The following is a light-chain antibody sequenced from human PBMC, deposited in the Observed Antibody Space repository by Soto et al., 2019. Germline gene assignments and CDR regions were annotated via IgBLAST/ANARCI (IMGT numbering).Light chain of an antibody. V-gene: IGLV2-14*01. Sequence: QPVLTQPASVSGSPGQSITISCTGTSSDVGGYNSVSWYQQYPGKAPKLMIYEVSDRPSGVSNRFSGSKSGNTASLTISGLQAEDEAAYYCSSYTSSSTLIFGGGTKVTVL. CDR3: SSYTSSSTLI. CDR2: EVS. J-gene: IGLJ2*01. CDR1: SSDVGGYNS.